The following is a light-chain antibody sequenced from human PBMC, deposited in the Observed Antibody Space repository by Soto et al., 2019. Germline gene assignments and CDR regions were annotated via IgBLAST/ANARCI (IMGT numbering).Light chain of an antibody. J-gene: IGLJ2*01. Sequence: QSALTQPASVSGSPGQSITISCTGTSSDIGAYNFVSWYQRHPGKAPKLMLYDVNIRLSGVSNRFSGSKSGNTASLTISGLQAEDVADYYCTSWTTSTTMIFGGGTMLTVL. CDR2: DVN. V-gene: IGLV2-14*03. CDR1: SSDIGAYNF. CDR3: TSWTTSTTMI.